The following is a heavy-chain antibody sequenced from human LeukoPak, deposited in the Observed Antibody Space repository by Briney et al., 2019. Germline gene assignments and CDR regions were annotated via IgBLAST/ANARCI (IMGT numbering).Heavy chain of an antibody. J-gene: IGHJ4*02. V-gene: IGHV3-30*18. Sequence: GGSLRLSCAASRFTFSSYGMHWVRQVPGKGLEWVAVISYDGSNKYYADSVKGRFTIPRDNSKNTLYLQMNSLRAEDTAVYYCAKDHRGSSWYPNFDYWGQGTLVTVSS. CDR2: ISYDGSNK. CDR3: AKDHRGSSWYPNFDY. CDR1: RFTFSSYG. D-gene: IGHD6-13*01.